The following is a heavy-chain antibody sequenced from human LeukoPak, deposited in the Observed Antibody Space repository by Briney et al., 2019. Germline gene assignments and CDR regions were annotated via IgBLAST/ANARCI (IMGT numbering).Heavy chain of an antibody. CDR2: IYYSGST. D-gene: IGHD1-14*01. Sequence: SETLSLTCTVSGGSIRSYYWSWIRQPPGKGLEWIGYIYYSGSTNYNPSLKSRVTISVDTSKNQFSLRVNSVTATDTAVYYCARVITAGSYYCDTWGQGTLVTVSS. CDR3: ARVITAGSYYCDT. CDR1: GGSIRSYY. V-gene: IGHV4-59*08. J-gene: IGHJ4*02.